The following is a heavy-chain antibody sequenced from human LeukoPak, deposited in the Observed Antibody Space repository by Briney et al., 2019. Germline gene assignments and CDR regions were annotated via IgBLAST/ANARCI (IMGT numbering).Heavy chain of an antibody. Sequence: SETLSLTCAVYGGSFSGYYWNWIRQPPGKGLEWIGEIYHSGRTNYNPSLKGRVTMSLDTSNNRFSLKLSSVTAADTAVYYCASRRYYYGPHDGGYWGQGTLVTVSS. J-gene: IGHJ4*02. V-gene: IGHV4-34*01. CDR2: IYHSGRT. D-gene: IGHD3-10*01. CDR1: GGSFSGYY. CDR3: ASRRYYYGPHDGGY.